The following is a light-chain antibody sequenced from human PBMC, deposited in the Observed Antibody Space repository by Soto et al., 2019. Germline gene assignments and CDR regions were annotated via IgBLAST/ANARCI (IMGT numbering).Light chain of an antibody. CDR2: DAS. CDR3: QQYRSRST. V-gene: IGKV1-5*01. Sequence: VGDRVTITCRASQSISNWLAWYQQKPGNAPNLLIYDASSLQSGVPSRFSGSGFGTEFTLTISSLQPGDFATDYCQQYRSRSTFGQGTKV. J-gene: IGKJ1*01. CDR1: QSISNW.